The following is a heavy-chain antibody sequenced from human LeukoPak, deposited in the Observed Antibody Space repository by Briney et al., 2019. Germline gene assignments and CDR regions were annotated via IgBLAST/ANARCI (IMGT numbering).Heavy chain of an antibody. D-gene: IGHD5-12*01. CDR2: IIPIFGTA. CDR3: ARGPPRIVATISAAFDI. J-gene: IGHJ3*02. V-gene: IGHV1-69*13. CDR1: GGTFSSYA. Sequence: SVKVSCKASGGTFSSYAISWVRQAPGQGLEWMGGIIPIFGTANYAQKFQGRVTITADESTSTAYMELSSLRSEDTAVYYCARGPPRIVATISAAFDIWGQGTMVTVSS.